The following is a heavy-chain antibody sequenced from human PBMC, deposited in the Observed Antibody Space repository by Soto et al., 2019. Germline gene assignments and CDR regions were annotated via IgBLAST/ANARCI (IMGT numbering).Heavy chain of an antibody. CDR1: GGSISSGGYY. Sequence: PSETLSLTCTVSGGSISSGGYYWSWIRQHPRKGLEWIGYIYCSGSTYYNPSLKSRVTISVDTSKNQFSLKLSSVTAADTAVYYCARDYWVDFGVVPPPPYGMDVWGQGTMVTVSS. J-gene: IGHJ6*02. D-gene: IGHD3-3*01. CDR2: IYCSGST. V-gene: IGHV4-31*03. CDR3: ARDYWVDFGVVPPPPYGMDV.